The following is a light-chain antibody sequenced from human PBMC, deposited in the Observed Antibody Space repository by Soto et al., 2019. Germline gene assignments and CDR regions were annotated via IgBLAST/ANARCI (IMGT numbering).Light chain of an antibody. CDR2: DAS. CDR1: QNVISN. Sequence: EIVLTQSPATLSVSAWERATLSCRASQNVISNLAWYQQKPGQAPRLLIYDASNRATGIPARFSGSGSGTDFTLTISSLEPEDFAVYYCQQRSNWLWTFGQGTKVDIK. V-gene: IGKV3-11*01. J-gene: IGKJ1*01. CDR3: QQRSNWLWT.